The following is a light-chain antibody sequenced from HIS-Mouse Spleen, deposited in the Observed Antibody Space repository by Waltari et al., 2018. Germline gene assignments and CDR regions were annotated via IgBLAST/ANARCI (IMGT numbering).Light chain of an antibody. V-gene: IGLV2-8*01. J-gene: IGLJ2*01. CDR1: GSDVGCDNY. Sequence: QSALTQPPSASRSPGQSVTISCTGPGSDVGCDNYVSWYQQHPGKAPKLMIYEVSKRPSGVPDRFSGSKSGNTASLTVSGLQAEDEADYYCSSYAGSNNLVFGGGTKLTVL. CDR3: SSYAGSNNLV. CDR2: EVS.